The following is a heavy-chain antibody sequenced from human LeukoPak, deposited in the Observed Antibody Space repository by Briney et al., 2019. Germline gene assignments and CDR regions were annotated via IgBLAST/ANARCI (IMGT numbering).Heavy chain of an antibody. J-gene: IGHJ4*02. CDR1: GGSISSSSYY. Sequence: SETLSLTCTVSGGSISSSSYYWGWIRQPPGKGLEWIGSIYYSGSTYYNPSLKSRVTISVDTSKNQFSLKLSSVTAADTAVYYCARDRADSSGWYSFDYWGQGTLVTVSS. CDR3: ARDRADSSGWYSFDY. V-gene: IGHV4-39*07. D-gene: IGHD6-19*01. CDR2: IYYSGST.